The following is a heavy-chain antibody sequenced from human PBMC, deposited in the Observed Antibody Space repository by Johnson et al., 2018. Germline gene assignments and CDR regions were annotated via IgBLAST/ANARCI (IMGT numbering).Heavy chain of an antibody. Sequence: VQLQESGGGLVQPGGSLRLSCAASGLNLSSYSMNWVRQAPGKGLDWVSYISRGSTTIYYADSVKGRFTISRDNAKNSLYLQMNSLRAEDTAVYYCATDMDFWGKGTPVTVSS. CDR1: GLNLSSYS. V-gene: IGHV3-48*01. J-gene: IGHJ6*03. CDR2: ISRGSTTI. CDR3: ATDMDF.